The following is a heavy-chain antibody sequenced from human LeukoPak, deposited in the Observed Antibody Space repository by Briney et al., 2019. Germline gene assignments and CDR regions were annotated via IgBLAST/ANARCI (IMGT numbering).Heavy chain of an antibody. D-gene: IGHD3-10*01. Sequence: ASVKVSCKASGYTFTGYYMHWVRQAPGQGLEWMGWINPNSGGTNYAQKFQGRVTMTRDTSISTAYMELSRLRSDDTAVYYCARVTYYYGSGSRIPLEYWGQGTLVTVSS. V-gene: IGHV1-2*02. CDR2: INPNSGGT. CDR1: GYTFTGYY. CDR3: ARVTYYYGSGSRIPLEY. J-gene: IGHJ4*02.